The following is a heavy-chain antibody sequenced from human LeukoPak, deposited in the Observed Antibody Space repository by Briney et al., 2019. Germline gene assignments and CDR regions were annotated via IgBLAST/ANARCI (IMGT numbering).Heavy chain of an antibody. D-gene: IGHD3-10*01. CDR3: ARLGTYWSNYYFEY. V-gene: IGHV5-51*01. CDR1: GYSFTTYW. CDR2: IYPGDSDT. Sequence: GESLKISCKGSGYSFTTYWIGWVRQMPGKGLECMGIIYPGDSDTRYSPSFQGQVTISADKPINTAYLQWSSLKASDTAMYYCARLGTYWSNYYFEYWGQGTLVTVSS. J-gene: IGHJ4*02.